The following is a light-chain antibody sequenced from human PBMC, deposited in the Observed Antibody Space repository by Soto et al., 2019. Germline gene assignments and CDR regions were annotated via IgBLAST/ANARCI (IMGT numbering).Light chain of an antibody. J-gene: IGKJ1*01. CDR2: GAS. Sequence: EIVLTQSPGTLSLSPGETVTLSCRASQSVSSSNLAWYQQKRGQSPRLLIYGASSRATGIPDRFSGSESGTDFTLTISSLEPEDFAVYYCQQRSNWPRTFGQGTKVDIK. V-gene: IGKV3D-20*02. CDR1: QSVSSSN. CDR3: QQRSNWPRT.